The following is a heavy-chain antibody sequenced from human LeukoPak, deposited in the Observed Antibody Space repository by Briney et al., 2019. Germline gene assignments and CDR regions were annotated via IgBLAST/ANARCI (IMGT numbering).Heavy chain of an antibody. V-gene: IGHV3-74*01. CDR2: VNNDGSGT. J-gene: IGHJ4*02. CDR1: GFTFSSYW. D-gene: IGHD1-1*01. Sequence: PGGSLRLSCAASGFTFSSYWMHWVRQAPGKGLVWVSRVNNDGSGTTYADSVKGRFTISRVNAKNTIYLQMNSLRAEDTAVYYCARGGWGTATDYWGQGTLVAVSS. CDR3: ARGGWGTATDY.